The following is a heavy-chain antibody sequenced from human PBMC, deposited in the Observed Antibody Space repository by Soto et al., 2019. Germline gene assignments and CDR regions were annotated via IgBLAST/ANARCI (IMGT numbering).Heavy chain of an antibody. J-gene: IGHJ4*02. D-gene: IGHD3-3*01. CDR1: GFTFSDYY. CDR2: ISSSGSTI. CDR3: ARSYYDFWSGPGY. V-gene: IGHV3-11*01. Sequence: GGSLRISCAASGFTFSDYYMSLIRQAPGKGLEWVSYISSSGSTIYYADSVKGRFTISRDNAKNSLYLQMNSLRAEDTAVYYCARSYYDFWSGPGYWGQGTLVTVSS.